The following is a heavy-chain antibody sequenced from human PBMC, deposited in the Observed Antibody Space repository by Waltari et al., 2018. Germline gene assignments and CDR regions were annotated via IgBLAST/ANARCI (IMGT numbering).Heavy chain of an antibody. J-gene: IGHJ4*02. CDR2: ISYDGSKE. V-gene: IGHV3-30*18. Sequence: QVQMVESGGGVVQRGKSLRLSCVASGFPFTGFGWHWVRQAPGKGLEWLAVISYDGSKEFYADSVKGRFTISRDNSKNTVSLHMSSLGLEDTAIYYCAKSRGRDSVCFDYWGQGALVTVSS. D-gene: IGHD3-10*01. CDR1: GFPFTGFG. CDR3: AKSRGRDSVCFDY.